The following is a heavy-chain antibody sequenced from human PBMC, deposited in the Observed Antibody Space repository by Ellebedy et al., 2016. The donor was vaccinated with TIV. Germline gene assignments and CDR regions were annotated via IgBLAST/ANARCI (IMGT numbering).Heavy chain of an antibody. Sequence: GGSLRLSXAVYGGSFSDYYMSWIRQAPGKGLEWVSAISGSGGSTYYADSVKGRFTISRDNSKNTLYLQMNSLRAEDTALYYCAKDSSSWYGGIDYWGQGTLVTASS. CDR2: ISGSGGST. D-gene: IGHD6-13*01. CDR1: GGSFSDYY. V-gene: IGHV3-23*01. CDR3: AKDSSSWYGGIDY. J-gene: IGHJ4*02.